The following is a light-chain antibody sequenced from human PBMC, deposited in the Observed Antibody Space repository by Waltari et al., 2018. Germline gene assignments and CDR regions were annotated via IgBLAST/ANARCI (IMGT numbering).Light chain of an antibody. J-gene: IGLJ2*01. CDR2: GPT. CDR3: QSYDTSLSVV. V-gene: IGLV1-40*01. CDR1: GSNLGVGYD. Sequence: QSVLTQPPSVSGAPGQRVSISCTGSGSNLGVGYDVHWYQQHPGKAPKLLIYGPTIPPRGVPDRFFGSHSGTSASLAITALQAEDEAEYYCQSYDTSLSVVFGGGTKLTVL.